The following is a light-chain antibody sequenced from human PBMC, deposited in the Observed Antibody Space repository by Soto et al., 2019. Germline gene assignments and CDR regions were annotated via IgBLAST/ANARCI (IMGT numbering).Light chain of an antibody. CDR3: SSYTSSSTWV. J-gene: IGLJ3*02. CDR2: DVS. CDR1: SSDVGGYNY. Sequence: QSVLTQPASVSGSPGQSITISCTGTSSDVGGYNYVSWHQQHPGKAPKLIIYDVSNRPSGLSSRFSGSKSGNTASLTISGLQAEDEADYYCSSYTSSSTWVFGGGTKVTVL. V-gene: IGLV2-14*01.